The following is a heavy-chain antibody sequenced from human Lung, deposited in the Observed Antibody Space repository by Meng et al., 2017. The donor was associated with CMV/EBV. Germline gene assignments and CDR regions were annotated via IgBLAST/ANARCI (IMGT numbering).Heavy chain of an antibody. D-gene: IGHD3-3*01. Sequence: ASXXVSXKASGYTFTSYYMHWVRQAPGQGLEWMGIINPSGGSTSYVQKFQGRVTMTRDTSTSKVYMELSSLRSEDTAVYYCARVGNERITIFGVVNKGAFDIXGQGXMVTVSS. J-gene: IGHJ3*02. CDR2: INPSGGST. CDR3: ARVGNERITIFGVVNKGAFDI. V-gene: IGHV1-46*01. CDR1: GYTFTSYY.